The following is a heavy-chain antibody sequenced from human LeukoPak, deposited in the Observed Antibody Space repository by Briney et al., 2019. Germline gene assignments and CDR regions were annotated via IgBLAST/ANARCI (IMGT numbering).Heavy chain of an antibody. Sequence: PSETLSLTCTVSGGSISSSSYYWGWIRQPPGKGLEWIGSIYYSGSTYYNPSLKSRVTISVDTSKNQFSLKLSSVTAADTAVYYCARHANRLLWFGKNWFDPWGQGTLVTVSS. CDR3: ARHANRLLWFGKNWFDP. J-gene: IGHJ5*02. CDR1: GGSISSSSYY. V-gene: IGHV4-39*01. CDR2: IYYSGST. D-gene: IGHD3-10*01.